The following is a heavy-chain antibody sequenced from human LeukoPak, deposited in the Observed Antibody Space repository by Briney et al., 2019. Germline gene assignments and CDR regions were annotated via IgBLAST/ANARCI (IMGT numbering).Heavy chain of an antibody. J-gene: IGHJ5*02. CDR2: IYYSGST. CDR3: ARGTTVTTLVWFDP. D-gene: IGHD4-17*01. Sequence: SETLSLTCTVSGGSIGSYYWSWIRQPPGKGLEWIGYIYYSGSTNYNPSLKSRVTISVDTSKNQFSLKLSSVTAADTAVYYCARGTTVTTLVWFDPWGQGTLVTVSS. CDR1: GGSIGSYY. V-gene: IGHV4-59*01.